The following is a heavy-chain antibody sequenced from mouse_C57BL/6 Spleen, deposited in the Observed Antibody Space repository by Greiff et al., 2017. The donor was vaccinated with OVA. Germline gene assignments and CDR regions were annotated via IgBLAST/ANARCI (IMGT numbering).Heavy chain of an antibody. Sequence: QVQLQQPGAELVKPGASVKLSCKASGYTFTSYWMPWVKQRPGRGLEWIGRIDPNSGGTKYNEKFKSKATLTVDKPSSTAYMQLSSLTSEDAAVYYCARSRMYYYGSSSDWYFDVWGTGTTVTVAS. CDR1: GYTFTSYW. D-gene: IGHD1-1*01. CDR3: ARSRMYYYGSSSDWYFDV. J-gene: IGHJ1*03. V-gene: IGHV1-72*01. CDR2: IDPNSGGT.